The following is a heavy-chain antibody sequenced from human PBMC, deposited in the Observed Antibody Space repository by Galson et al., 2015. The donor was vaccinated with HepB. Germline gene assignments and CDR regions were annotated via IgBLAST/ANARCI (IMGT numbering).Heavy chain of an antibody. CDR2: IYPGDSDT. V-gene: IGHV5-51*03. Sequence: QSGAEVKKPGESLKISCTGSGYSFTSYWIGWVRQMPGKGLEWMGIIYPGDSDTRYSPSFQGQVTISADKSISTAYLQWSSLKASDTAMYYCATVPGVPAAPLYYFDYWGQGTLVTVSS. J-gene: IGHJ4*02. CDR3: ATVPGVPAAPLYYFDY. CDR1: GYSFTSYW. D-gene: IGHD2-2*01.